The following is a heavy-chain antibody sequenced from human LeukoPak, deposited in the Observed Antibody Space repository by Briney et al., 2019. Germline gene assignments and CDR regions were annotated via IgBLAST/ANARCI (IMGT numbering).Heavy chain of an antibody. J-gene: IGHJ4*02. V-gene: IGHV4-4*07. CDR2: IYTSGST. CDR1: GGSISSYY. Sequence: SETLSLTCTVSGGSISSYYWSWIRQPAGKGLEWIGRIYTSGSTNYNPSLKSRVTMSVDTSKNQFSLKLSSVTAADTAAYYCAREYCSSTSCYYYFDYWGQGTLVTVSS. CDR3: AREYCSSTSCYYYFDY. D-gene: IGHD2-2*01.